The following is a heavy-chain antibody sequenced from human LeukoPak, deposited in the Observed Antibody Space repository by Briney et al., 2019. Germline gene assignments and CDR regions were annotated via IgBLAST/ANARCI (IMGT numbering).Heavy chain of an antibody. CDR2: ISAYNGNT. V-gene: IGHV1-18*01. CDR3: ARFGEFPDY. J-gene: IGHJ4*02. Sequence: ASVKVSRKASGYRFNSYGFSWVRQAPGQGLEWMGWISAYNGNTNYAQKVQGRVTMTTGTSTSTVYMELRSLRSDDTAVYYCARFGEFPDYWGQGTLVTVSS. D-gene: IGHD3-10*01. CDR1: GYRFNSYG.